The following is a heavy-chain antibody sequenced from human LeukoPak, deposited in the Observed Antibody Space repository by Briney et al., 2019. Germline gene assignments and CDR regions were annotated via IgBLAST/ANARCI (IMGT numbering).Heavy chain of an antibody. V-gene: IGHV3-30*02. CDR1: GFTFSSYG. CDR3: AKDPRSHLFFDY. J-gene: IGHJ4*02. Sequence: GGSLRLSCAASGFTFSSYGMHWVRQAPGKGLEWVAFIRYDGSNKYYADSVKGRFTISRDNSKNTLYLQMNSLRAEDTAVYYCAKDPRSHLFFDYWGQGTLVTVSS. CDR2: IRYDGSNK.